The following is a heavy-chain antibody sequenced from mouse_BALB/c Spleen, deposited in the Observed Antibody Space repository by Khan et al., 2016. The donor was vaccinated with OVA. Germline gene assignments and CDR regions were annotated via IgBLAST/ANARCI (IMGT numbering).Heavy chain of an antibody. CDR3: TRRNWDVAWFAY. J-gene: IGHJ3*01. V-gene: IGHV1-5*01. CDR1: GYTFTSYW. D-gene: IGHD4-1*01. CDR2: IYPGNTDT. Sequence: VQLQQSGTVLARPGASVKMSCKASGYTFTSYWMHWVKQRPGQGLEWIGDIYPGNTDTNYNQKFKGKAKLTAVTSTSTAYMQLSSLTTEDSAVYCCTRRNWDVAWFAYWGQGTLVTVSA.